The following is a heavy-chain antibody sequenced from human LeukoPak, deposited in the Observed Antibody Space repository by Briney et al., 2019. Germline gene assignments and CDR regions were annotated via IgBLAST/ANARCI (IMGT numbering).Heavy chain of an antibody. CDR2: IYYSGST. V-gene: IGHV4-59*01. CDR3: ARRGVGYSGYDYYYYMDV. CDR1: GGSISSYY. D-gene: IGHD5-12*01. J-gene: IGHJ6*03. Sequence: SETLSLTCTVSGGSISSYYWSWIRQPPGKGLEWIGYIYYSGSTNYNPSLKSRVTISVDTSKNQFSLKLSSVTAADTAVYYCARRGVGYSGYDYYYYMDVWGKGTTVTVSS.